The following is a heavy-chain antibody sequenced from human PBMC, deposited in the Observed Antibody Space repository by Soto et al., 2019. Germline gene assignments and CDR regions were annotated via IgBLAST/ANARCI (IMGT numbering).Heavy chain of an antibody. CDR1: GGTFSSYA. D-gene: IGHD6-19*01. J-gene: IGHJ6*02. Sequence: ASVKVSFKASGGTFSSYAISWVRQAAGKELEWMGGIIPFFCTANYAQKFQGRVTITADESASAAYKELSSLRSEDTAVYYCARGKCYSSGWFGGGCYYYYGMDVCGQGTTVTVS. V-gene: IGHV1-69*13. CDR2: IIPFFCTA. CDR3: ARGKCYSSGWFGGGCYYYYGMDV.